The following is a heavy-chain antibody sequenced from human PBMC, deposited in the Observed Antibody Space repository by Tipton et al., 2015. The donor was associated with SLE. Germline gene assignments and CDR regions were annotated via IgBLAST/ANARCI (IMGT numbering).Heavy chain of an antibody. V-gene: IGHV4-39*07. J-gene: IGHJ3*02. CDR2: IYYSGST. CDR3: ARDLGDDI. Sequence: TLSLTCTVSDGSISSSSYYWGWIRQPPGKGLEWIGSIYYSGSTYYNPSLKSRVTISVDTSKNQFSLKLSSVTAADTAVYYCARDLGDDIWGQGTMVTVSS. D-gene: IGHD3-16*01. CDR1: DGSISSSSYY.